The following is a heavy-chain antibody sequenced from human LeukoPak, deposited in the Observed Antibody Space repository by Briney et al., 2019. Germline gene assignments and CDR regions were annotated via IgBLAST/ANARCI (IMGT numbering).Heavy chain of an antibody. CDR3: AIRLEYCSSASCPGWDGFGI. Sequence: PSETLSLTCTVSGGSISSGGYYWSWIRQPPGKGLEWIGYIYHSGSTYYNPSLKSRVSISVDRSKNQFSLKLSSVTAADTAVYYCAIRLEYCSSASCPGWDGFGIWGHGTMVTVSA. D-gene: IGHD2/OR15-2a*01. J-gene: IGHJ3*02. V-gene: IGHV4-30-2*02. CDR1: GGSISSGGYY. CDR2: IYHSGST.